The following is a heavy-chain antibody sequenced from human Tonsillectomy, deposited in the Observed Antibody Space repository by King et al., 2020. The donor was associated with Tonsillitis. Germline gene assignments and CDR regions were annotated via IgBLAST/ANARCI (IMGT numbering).Heavy chain of an antibody. V-gene: IGHV4-30-2*01. CDR3: ARGVRYFLWLGETSKKNQRFDP. CDR1: GDSISSGSHS. CDR2: IYYSGST. J-gene: IGHJ5*02. D-gene: IGHD3-9*01. Sequence: LQLQESGSGLVKPSQTLSLTCAVSGDSISSGSHSWTWIRQPPGKGLEWIGYIYYSGSTYYNPSLKSRVTISIDRSKNQFSLKLNSVTAADTAVYYCARGVRYFLWLGETSKKNQRFDPWGPGTLVTVSS.